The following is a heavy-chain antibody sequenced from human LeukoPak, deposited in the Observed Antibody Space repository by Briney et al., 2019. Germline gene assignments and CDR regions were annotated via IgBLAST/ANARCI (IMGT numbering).Heavy chain of an antibody. CDR2: INHSGST. CDR1: GGSFSGYY. D-gene: IGHD2-15*01. V-gene: IGHV4-34*01. J-gene: IGHJ3*02. CDR3: ASSIVVVVADAFDI. Sequence: KPSETLSLTRAVYGGSFSGYYWSWIRQPPGKGLEWIGEINHSGSTNYNPSLKSRVTISVGTSKNQFSLKLSSVTAADTAVYYCASSIVVVVADAFDIWGQGTMVTVSS.